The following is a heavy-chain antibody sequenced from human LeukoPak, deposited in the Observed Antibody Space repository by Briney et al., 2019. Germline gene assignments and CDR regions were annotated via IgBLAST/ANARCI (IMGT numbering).Heavy chain of an antibody. V-gene: IGHV3-23*01. J-gene: IGHJ4*02. D-gene: IGHD3-10*01. CDR1: GFTFSSYA. CDR2: ISGSGGST. Sequence: GGSLRLSCTASGFTFSSYAMSWVRQAPGKGLEWVSAISGSGGSTYYADSVKGRFTISRDNSKYTLYLQMNSLRAEDTAVYYCAKDEGHGGDYWGQGTLVTVSS. CDR3: AKDEGHGGDY.